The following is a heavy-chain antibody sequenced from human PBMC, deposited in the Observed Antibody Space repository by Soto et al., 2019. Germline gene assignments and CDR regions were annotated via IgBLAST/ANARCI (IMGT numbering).Heavy chain of an antibody. V-gene: IGHV2-5*02. CDR2: IYCDDDK. D-gene: IGHD3-3*01. CDR1: GFSLSTSGVG. J-gene: IGHJ5*02. CDR3: EHANDFLSGTNWFDP. Sequence: ITLKESGTTLVKPTQTLTLTCSFSGFSLSTSGVGVGWIRQPPGKALEWLALIYCDDDKRYSLSLKSRLTSSKDTSKKQVVLTITKFDPVETTTNYCEHANDFLSGTNWFDPWGQGTLVTVSS.